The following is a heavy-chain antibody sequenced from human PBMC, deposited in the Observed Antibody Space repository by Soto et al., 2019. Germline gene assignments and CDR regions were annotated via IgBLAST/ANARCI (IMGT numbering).Heavy chain of an antibody. CDR3: ATGGLGYCSSTSCSNFDY. CDR2: FDPEDGET. Sequence: ASVKVSCKVSGHPLTELSMHWVRQAPGKGLEWMGGFDPEDGETIYAQKFQGRVTMTEDTSTDTAYMELSSLRSEDTAVYYCATGGLGYCSSTSCSNFDYWGQGTLVTVSS. CDR1: GHPLTELS. V-gene: IGHV1-24*01. D-gene: IGHD2-2*01. J-gene: IGHJ4*02.